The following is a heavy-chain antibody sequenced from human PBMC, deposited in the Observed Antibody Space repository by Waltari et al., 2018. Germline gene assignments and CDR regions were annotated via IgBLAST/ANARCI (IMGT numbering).Heavy chain of an antibody. CDR3: ARSGEMKGTVDY. V-gene: IGHV1-69*04. J-gene: IGHJ4*02. D-gene: IGHD1-1*01. Sequence: HVQLEQSGAEVKKPGSSVKVSCKASGGTVRTYPVTWVRQAPGQGLEWMGSIIPFLGISKYAQSLQARLTITVDQSTNTGYMELNNLRPEDTGVYYCARSGEMKGTVDYWGQGTLVTVSS. CDR2: IIPFLGIS. CDR1: GGTVRTYP.